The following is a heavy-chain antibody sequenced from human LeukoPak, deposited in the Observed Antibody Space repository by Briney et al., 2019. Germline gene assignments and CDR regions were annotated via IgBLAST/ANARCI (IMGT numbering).Heavy chain of an antibody. D-gene: IGHD1-1*01. J-gene: IGHJ2*01. Sequence: GGSLRLSCAASGFTFSNYSMNWVRQAPGKGLEWVSYISSRSRDIYYADSVKGRLTISRDNGKNSLYLQMNSLRDEDTAVYYCARLETHWNYWYLELWGRDTLVTVSS. V-gene: IGHV3-48*02. CDR1: GFTFSNYS. CDR3: ARLETHWNYWYLEL. CDR2: ISSRSRDI.